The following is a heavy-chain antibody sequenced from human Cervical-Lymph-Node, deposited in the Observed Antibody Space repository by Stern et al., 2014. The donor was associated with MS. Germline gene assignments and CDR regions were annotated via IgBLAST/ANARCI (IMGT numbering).Heavy chain of an antibody. CDR3: ARESSATTYSDF. D-gene: IGHD3-22*01. CDR1: GGSITNYY. V-gene: IGHV4-59*01. CDR2: IYYSGST. J-gene: IGHJ4*02. Sequence: VQLVESGPGLVKPSETLSLTCTVSGGSITNYYWSWIRQPPGKGLEWIGYIYYSGSTNYNPSLKSRVTISVDTSKNQFSLKLSSVTAADTAVYYCARESSATTYSDFWGQGTLVTVSS.